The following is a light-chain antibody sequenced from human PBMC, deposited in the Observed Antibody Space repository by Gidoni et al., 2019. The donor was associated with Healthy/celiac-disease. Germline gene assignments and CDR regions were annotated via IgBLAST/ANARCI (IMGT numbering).Light chain of an antibody. V-gene: IGKV1-39*01. CDR3: QQSYSTPPFT. Sequence: DIQMTQSPSSLSASVGDRVTITCRASQSISSYLNLYQQKPWKAPKLLIYAASSLQSGVPSRFSGSGSGTDFTLTISSLQPEDFATYYCQQSYSTPPFTFGPXTKVDIK. J-gene: IGKJ3*01. CDR2: AAS. CDR1: QSISSY.